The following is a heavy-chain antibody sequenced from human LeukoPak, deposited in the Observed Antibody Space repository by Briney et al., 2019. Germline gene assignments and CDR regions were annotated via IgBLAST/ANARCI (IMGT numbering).Heavy chain of an antibody. D-gene: IGHD3-10*01. CDR3: ARIPIYYGSGSYYAVDFDY. Sequence: PSETLSLICSVSDYSISNGYYWGWVRQPPGKGLEWIGTIYHSGNTYYNPSLWSRVTISVDTSKNQFSLSLRSLTAADTAVYYCARIPIYYGSGSYYAVDFDYWGQGTLVTVSS. CDR1: DYSISNGYY. CDR2: IYHSGNT. J-gene: IGHJ4*02. V-gene: IGHV4-38-2*02.